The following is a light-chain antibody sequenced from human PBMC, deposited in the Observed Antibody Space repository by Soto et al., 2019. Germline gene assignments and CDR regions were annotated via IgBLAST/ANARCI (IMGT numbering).Light chain of an antibody. CDR3: QQTYDLPRT. J-gene: IGKJ1*01. V-gene: IGKV1-5*03. CDR2: KAS. CDR1: QTISSW. Sequence: IHMTHAPSTLSVSVGDRVTITVRASQTISSWLAWYQQKPGKAPKLLIYKASTLQSGVPSRFSGSGSGTDFTLTITDLQPEDFASYFCQQTYDLPRTFGQGTKV.